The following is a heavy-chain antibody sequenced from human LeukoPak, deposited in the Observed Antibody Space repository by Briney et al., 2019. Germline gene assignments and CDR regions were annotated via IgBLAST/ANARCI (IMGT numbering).Heavy chain of an antibody. Sequence: GGSLRLSCAASGFTFSSYTMSWVRQAPGKGLEWVSYINSRSGSIYYADSVKGRFTISRDNAKNSLYLQMNSLRGEDTAVYYCARPNGSGTYPSDAFDIWGQGTMVTVSS. CDR1: GFTFSSYT. V-gene: IGHV3-48*01. D-gene: IGHD3-10*01. J-gene: IGHJ3*02. CDR3: ARPNGSGTYPSDAFDI. CDR2: INSRSGSI.